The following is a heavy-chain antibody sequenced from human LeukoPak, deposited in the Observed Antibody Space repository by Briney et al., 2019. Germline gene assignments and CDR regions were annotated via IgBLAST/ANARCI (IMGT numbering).Heavy chain of an antibody. CDR2: IYYSGST. J-gene: IGHJ6*03. CDR1: GGSISSSSYY. V-gene: IGHV4-39*07. CDR3: AREGGSSTWSRDYYYMDV. D-gene: IGHD6-13*01. Sequence: PSETLSLTCTVSGGSISSSSYYWGWIRQPPGKGLEWIGSIYYSGSTYYNPSLKSRVTISVDTSKKQFSLRLRAVTAADTAVYYCAREGGSSTWSRDYYYMDVWGKGTTVSVSS.